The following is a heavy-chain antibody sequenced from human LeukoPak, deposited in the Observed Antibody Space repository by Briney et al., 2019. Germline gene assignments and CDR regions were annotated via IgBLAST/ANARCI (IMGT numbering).Heavy chain of an antibody. CDR3: ARRSADYYYAPSPWEYFDY. D-gene: IGHD3-10*01. CDR1: GGSFSGYY. J-gene: IGHJ4*02. V-gene: IGHV4-34*01. Sequence: SETLSLTCAVYGGSFSGYYWSWIRQPPGKGLEWIGEINHSGSTNYNPSLKSRVTISVDTSKNQFSLKLSSVTAADTAVYYCARRSADYYYAPSPWEYFDYWGQGTLVTVSS. CDR2: INHSGST.